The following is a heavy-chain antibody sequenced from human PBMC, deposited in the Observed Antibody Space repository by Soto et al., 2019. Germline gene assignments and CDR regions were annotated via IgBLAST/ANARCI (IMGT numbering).Heavy chain of an antibody. D-gene: IGHD6-6*01. J-gene: IGHJ5*02. V-gene: IGHV1-18*01. CDR1: GYTFTSYG. CDR3: ARGEYSSSPLSWFDP. CDR2: ISAYNGNT. Sequence: ASVKVSCKASGYTFTSYGISWVRQAPGQGLEWMGWISAYNGNTNYAQKLQGRVTMTTDTSTSTAYMELRSLRSDDTAVYYCARGEYSSSPLSWFDPWGQGTLVTVSS.